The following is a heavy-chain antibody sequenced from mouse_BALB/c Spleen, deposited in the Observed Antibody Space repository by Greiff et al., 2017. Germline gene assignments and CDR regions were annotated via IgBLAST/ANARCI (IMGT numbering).Heavy chain of an antibody. CDR1: GYTFTSYT. D-gene: IGHD2-1*01. CDR2: INPSSGYA. J-gene: IGHJ4*01. V-gene: IGHV1-4*01. Sequence: VQLQQSGAELARPGASVKMSCKASGYTFTSYTMHWVKQRPGQGLEWIGYINPSSGYANYNQKFKDKATLTADKSSSTAYMQLSSLTSEDSAVYYCARKRGVYYDYAMDYWGQGTSVTVSS. CDR3: ARKRGVYYDYAMDY.